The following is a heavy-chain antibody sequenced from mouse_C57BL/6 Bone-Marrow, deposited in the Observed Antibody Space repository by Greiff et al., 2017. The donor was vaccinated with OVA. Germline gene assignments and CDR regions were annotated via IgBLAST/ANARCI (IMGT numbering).Heavy chain of an antibody. CDR2: IDPSDSYT. CDR1: GYTFTSYW. Sequence: QVQLQQPGAELVMPGASVKLSCKASGYTFTSYWMNWVKQRPGQGLEWIGEIDPSDSYTNYNQKFKGKSTLTVDKSSSTAYMQLSSLTSEDSAVYYWAREGWGAWFAYWGQGTLVTVSA. D-gene: IGHD2-3*01. V-gene: IGHV1-69*01. CDR3: AREGWGAWFAY. J-gene: IGHJ3*01.